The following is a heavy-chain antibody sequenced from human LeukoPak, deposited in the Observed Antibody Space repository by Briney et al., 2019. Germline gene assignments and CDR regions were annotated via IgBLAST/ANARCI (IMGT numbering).Heavy chain of an antibody. CDR3: ARDRVRGSSNPYSDY. V-gene: IGHV4-61*01. J-gene: IGHJ4*02. CDR1: GGSVSSGSYY. Sequence: PSETLSLTCTVSGGSVSSGSYYWSWIRQPPGKGLEWIGYIYYSGSTNYNPSLKSRVTISIDTSKNQFSLKLSSVTAADTAVYYCARDRVRGSSNPYSDYWGQGTLVTVSS. D-gene: IGHD1-26*01. CDR2: IYYSGST.